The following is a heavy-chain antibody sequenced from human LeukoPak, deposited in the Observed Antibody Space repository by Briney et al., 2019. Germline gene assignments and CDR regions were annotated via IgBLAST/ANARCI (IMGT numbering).Heavy chain of an antibody. Sequence: ASVKVSCKASGYTSTGYYMHWVRQAPGQGLEWMGWINPNSGGTNYAQKFQGRVTMTRDTSISTAYMEMSRLRSDDTAMYYCARDGPYRGARLDYWGQGTLVTVSS. V-gene: IGHV1-2*02. CDR1: GYTSTGYY. CDR3: ARDGPYRGARLDY. J-gene: IGHJ4*02. CDR2: INPNSGGT. D-gene: IGHD1-26*01.